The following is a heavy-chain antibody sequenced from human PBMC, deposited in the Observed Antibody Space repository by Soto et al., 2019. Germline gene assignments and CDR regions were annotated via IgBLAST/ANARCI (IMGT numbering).Heavy chain of an antibody. D-gene: IGHD4-17*01. CDR3: AGGDAVRWSRNYYFDY. CDR2: IYYSGST. Sequence: QVQLQESGPGLVKPSETLSLTCTVSGGSISSYYWSWIRQPPGKGLEWIGYIYYSGSTNYNPSLKSRVTISVDTSKNQFSLKLSAVTAADTAVYYCAGGDAVRWSRNYYFDYWGQVTLVTVSS. J-gene: IGHJ4*02. CDR1: GGSISSYY. V-gene: IGHV4-59*01.